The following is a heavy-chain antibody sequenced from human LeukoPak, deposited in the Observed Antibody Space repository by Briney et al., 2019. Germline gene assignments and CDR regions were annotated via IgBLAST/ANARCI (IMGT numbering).Heavy chain of an antibody. CDR1: GYTFTSYY. V-gene: IGHV1-2*02. J-gene: IGHJ6*02. D-gene: IGHD6-19*01. Sequence: ASVKVSCKASGYTFTSYYMHWVRQAPGQGLEWMGWINPNSGGTNYAQKFQGRVTMTRDTSISTAYMELSRLRSDDTAVYYCARDLSSSGWVNYYYGMDVWGQGTTVTVSS. CDR3: ARDLSSSGWVNYYYGMDV. CDR2: INPNSGGT.